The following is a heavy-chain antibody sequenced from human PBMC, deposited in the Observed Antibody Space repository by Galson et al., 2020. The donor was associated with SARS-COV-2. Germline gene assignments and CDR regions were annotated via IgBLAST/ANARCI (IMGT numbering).Heavy chain of an antibody. CDR1: GFTLSSYS. Sequence: GESLKISCAASGFTLSSYSMNWVRQAPGKGLEWVPYISSSSSYIYYADSVKGRFTISRDNAKNSLYLQMNSLRAEDTAVYYCATQSSDKYYYYYGMDVWGQGTTVTVS. D-gene: IGHD3-10*01. CDR2: ISSSSSYI. CDR3: ATQSSDKYYYYYGMDV. J-gene: IGHJ6*02. V-gene: IGHV3-21*01.